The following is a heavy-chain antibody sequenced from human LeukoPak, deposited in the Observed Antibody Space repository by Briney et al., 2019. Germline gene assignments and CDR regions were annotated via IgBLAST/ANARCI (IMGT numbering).Heavy chain of an antibody. V-gene: IGHV2-5*02. Sequence: SGPTLVKPTQTLTLTCTLSGLSLNTAGVGVGWIRQPPGKALEWLALIYWDDDKRYNPSLKTRLTITKDTSKNQVVLTVTNMDPVDTATFYCVKAGYGSGSYLRYYYYGMDVWGQGTTVTVSS. CDR1: GLSLNTAGVG. CDR2: IYWDDDK. J-gene: IGHJ6*02. D-gene: IGHD3-10*01. CDR3: VKAGYGSGSYLRYYYYGMDV.